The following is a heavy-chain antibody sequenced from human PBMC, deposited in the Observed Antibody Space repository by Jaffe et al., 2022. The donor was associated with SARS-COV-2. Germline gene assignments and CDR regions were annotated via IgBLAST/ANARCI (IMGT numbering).Heavy chain of an antibody. V-gene: IGHV3-53*01. Sequence: EVQLVESGGGLIQPGGSLRLSCAASGFTVSSNYMSWVRQAPGKGLEWVSVIYSGGSTYYADSVKGRFTISRDNSKNTLYLQMNSLRAEDTAVYYCARGPKPPENYGSGSGWFDPWGQGTLVTVSS. CDR1: GFTVSSNY. J-gene: IGHJ5*02. D-gene: IGHD3-10*01. CDR2: IYSGGST. CDR3: ARGPKPPENYGSGSGWFDP.